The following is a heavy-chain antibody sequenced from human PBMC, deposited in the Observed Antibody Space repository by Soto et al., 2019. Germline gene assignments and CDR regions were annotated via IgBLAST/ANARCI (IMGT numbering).Heavy chain of an antibody. CDR1: GFTFSSYG. V-gene: IGHV3-33*01. CDR2: IWYDGSNK. D-gene: IGHD4-17*01. Sequence: QVQLVESGGGVVQPGRSLRLSCAASGFTFSSYGMHWVRQAPGKGLEWVAVIWYDGSNKYYADSVKGRFTISRDNSKXXXXXXXXXLRAEDTAVYYCARRRWDGDYKGAFDYWGQGTLVTVSS. J-gene: IGHJ4*02. CDR3: ARRRWDGDYKGAFDY.